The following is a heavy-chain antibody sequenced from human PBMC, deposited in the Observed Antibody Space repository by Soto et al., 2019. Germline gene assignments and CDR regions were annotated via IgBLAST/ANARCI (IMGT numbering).Heavy chain of an antibody. CDR1: GFSLSSYD. D-gene: IGHD1-1*01. V-gene: IGHV3-13*04. CDR2: FGSGGDR. CDR3: GRAQSRNWNARGYGIDV. J-gene: IGHJ6*02. Sequence: EVRLVESGEGLLQPGTSVRLSCAALGFSLSSYDLHWVRQVPEKRLEWVAFFGSGGDRHYSGSVKGRFTISRDTAKKSFYLQMNSLKVGDTAVYYCGRAQSRNWNARGYGIDVWGQGTTVIVSS.